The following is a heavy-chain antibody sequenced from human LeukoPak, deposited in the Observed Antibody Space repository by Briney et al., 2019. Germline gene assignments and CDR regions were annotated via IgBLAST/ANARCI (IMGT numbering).Heavy chain of an antibody. J-gene: IGHJ4*02. CDR2: INSDGSST. D-gene: IGHD4-17*01. V-gene: IGHV3-74*01. CDR1: GFTFSNYW. Sequence: GGSLRLSCAASGFTFSNYWMHWVRQAPGKGLVWVSRINSDGSSTTSADSVKGRFTISRDNAKNTLYLQMNSLRAEDTAVYYCAKCGATVIDYWGQGTLGTVSS. CDR3: AKCGATVIDY.